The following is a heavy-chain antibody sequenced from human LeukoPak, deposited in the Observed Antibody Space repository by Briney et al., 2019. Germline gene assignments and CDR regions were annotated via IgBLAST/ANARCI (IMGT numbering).Heavy chain of an antibody. CDR3: ARDIQNYFDY. V-gene: IGHV5-51*01. CDR2: IYPGDSDA. J-gene: IGHJ4*02. Sequence: GESLKISCKGSEYSFTNYWIAWVRQMPGKGLEWMGIIYPGDSDARYSPSFQGQVTISVDRSISTAYLRWSSLKASDTAMYYCARDIQNYFDYWGQGTLVTVSS. CDR1: EYSFTNYW.